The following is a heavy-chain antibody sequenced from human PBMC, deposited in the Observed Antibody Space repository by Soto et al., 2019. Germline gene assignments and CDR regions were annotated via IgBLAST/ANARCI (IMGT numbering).Heavy chain of an antibody. D-gene: IGHD3-3*01. Sequence: PRLSCAASGFTFSSYSMNWVRQAPGKGLEWVSSISSSSSYIYYADSVKGRFTISRDNAKNSLYLQMNSLRAEDTAVYYCARSRGYDFWSGYPYYYGMDVWGHGTTFTVS. CDR3: ARSRGYDFWSGYPYYYGMDV. J-gene: IGHJ6*02. CDR2: ISSSSSYI. V-gene: IGHV3-21*01. CDR1: GFTFSSYS.